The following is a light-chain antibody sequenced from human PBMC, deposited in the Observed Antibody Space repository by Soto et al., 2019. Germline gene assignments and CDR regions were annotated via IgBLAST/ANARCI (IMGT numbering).Light chain of an antibody. V-gene: IGKV1-5*01. CDR3: QRYNNYSPWT. CDR1: QSISSW. CDR2: DAS. J-gene: IGKJ1*01. Sequence: DIQITQSPSTLSASVGDRVTITCRASQSISSWLAWYQQKPGKAPKLLIYDASSLESGVPSRFSGSGSGTEFSLTISSLQPGDSATYYCQRYNNYSPWTFGQGTKVDIK.